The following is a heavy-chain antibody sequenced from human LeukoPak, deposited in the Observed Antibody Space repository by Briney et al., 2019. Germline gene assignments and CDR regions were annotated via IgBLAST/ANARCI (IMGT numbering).Heavy chain of an antibody. CDR3: ARGGGVTTYYYGMDV. D-gene: IGHD1-14*01. CDR2: INPSGGST. V-gene: IGHV1-46*01. J-gene: IGHJ6*02. Sequence: ASVKVSCKVFGYTLTELSMHWVRQAPGQRLEWVGIINPSGGSTSYAQKFQGRATMTRDTTTSTVYMELSSLRSEDTAVYYCARGGGVTTYYYGMDVWGQGTTVTVSS. CDR1: GYTLTELS.